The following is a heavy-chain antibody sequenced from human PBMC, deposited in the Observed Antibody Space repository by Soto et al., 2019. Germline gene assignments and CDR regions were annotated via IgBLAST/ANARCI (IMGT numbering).Heavy chain of an antibody. CDR2: ISSSGSTI. CDR1: GFTFSSYE. V-gene: IGHV3-48*03. D-gene: IGHD3-10*01. J-gene: IGHJ6*02. CDR3: ARDWVLYYGSGSYANDYYYYGMDV. Sequence: QPGGSLRLSCAASGFTFSSYEMNWVRQAPGKGLEWVSYISSSGSTIYYADSVKGRFTISRDNAKNSLYLQMNSLRAEDTAVYYCARDWVLYYGSGSYANDYYYYGMDVWGQGTTVTVSS.